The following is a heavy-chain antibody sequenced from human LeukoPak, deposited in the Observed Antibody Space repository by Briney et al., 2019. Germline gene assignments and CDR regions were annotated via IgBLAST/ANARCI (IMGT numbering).Heavy chain of an antibody. Sequence: SVKVSCKASGGTFSSYAISWVRQAPGQGLEWMGGIIPIFGTANYAQKFQDRVTITADESTSTAYMELSSLRSEDTAVYYCAREGIVVVPAAIGYYFDYWGQGTLVTVSS. CDR2: IIPIFGTA. CDR1: GGTFSSYA. CDR3: AREGIVVVPAAIGYYFDY. J-gene: IGHJ4*02. D-gene: IGHD2-2*02. V-gene: IGHV1-69*01.